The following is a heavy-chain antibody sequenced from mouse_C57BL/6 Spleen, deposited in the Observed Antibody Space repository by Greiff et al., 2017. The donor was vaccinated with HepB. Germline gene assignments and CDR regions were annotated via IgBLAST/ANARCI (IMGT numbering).Heavy chain of an antibody. Sequence: EVKLVESGAELVKPGASVKLSCTASGFNIKDYYMHWVKQRTEQGLEWIGRIDPEDGETKYAPKFQGKATITADTSSNTAYLQLSSLTSEDTAVYYCAFTTVVPHWYFDVWGTGTTVTVSS. CDR3: AFTTVVPHWYFDV. J-gene: IGHJ1*03. V-gene: IGHV14-2*01. CDR1: GFNIKDYY. CDR2: IDPEDGET. D-gene: IGHD1-1*01.